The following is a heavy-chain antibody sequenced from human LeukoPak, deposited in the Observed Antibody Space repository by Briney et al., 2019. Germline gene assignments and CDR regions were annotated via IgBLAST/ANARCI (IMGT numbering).Heavy chain of an antibody. Sequence: VASVKVSCKASGYTFTDYYLHWVRQAPGQGLEWMRWINPNSGGTNSAQTFQGRVTMTRDTSITTAYLDLSRLRSDDTAVYYCARIGYNHYFDYWGQGTLVTVSS. CDR3: ARIGYNHYFDY. J-gene: IGHJ4*02. CDR2: INPNSGGT. D-gene: IGHD5-24*01. CDR1: GYTFTDYY. V-gene: IGHV1-2*02.